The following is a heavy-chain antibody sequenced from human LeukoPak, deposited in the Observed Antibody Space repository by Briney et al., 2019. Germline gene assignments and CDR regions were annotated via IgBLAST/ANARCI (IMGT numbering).Heavy chain of an antibody. CDR2: ISGSGGST. D-gene: IGHD2-2*01. Sequence: PGGSLRLSCSASGFTFSDYAMSWVRQAPGKGLEWVSSISGSGGSTYYMDSVKGRFTISRDNSRNTLYLHMNSLRAEDTAIYYCAKAGCTSTTCYSNCWGQGALVTVSS. CDR3: AKAGCTSTTCYSNC. CDR1: GFTFSDYA. V-gene: IGHV3-23*01. J-gene: IGHJ4*02.